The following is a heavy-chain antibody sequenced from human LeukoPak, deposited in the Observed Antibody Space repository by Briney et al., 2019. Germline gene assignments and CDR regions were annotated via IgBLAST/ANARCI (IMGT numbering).Heavy chain of an antibody. CDR1: GGSISCSDHY. V-gene: IGHV4-39*07. J-gene: IGHJ5*02. D-gene: IGHD4-23*01. CDR2: ISYSGTT. CDR3: ARVTSVAAAGGT. Sequence: PSETLSLTCTVSGGSISCSDHYWGWIRQPPGKGLVWIGTISYSGTTYYNPSLKGRVTMSLDTSQNQFSLRLNSVTAADTAVYYCARVTSVAAAGGTWGQGTLVTVSS.